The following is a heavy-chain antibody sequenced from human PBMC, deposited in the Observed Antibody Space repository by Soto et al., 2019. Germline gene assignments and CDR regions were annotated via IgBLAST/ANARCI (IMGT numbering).Heavy chain of an antibody. CDR2: VHSDGRDT. J-gene: IGHJ4*02. D-gene: IGHD1-1*01. CDR1: GFIFSDYW. CDR3: ARGGARNLDY. Sequence: EVQLVESGGGLVQPGGSLRLSCAASGFIFSDYWMHWVRQAPGKGLVWVSRVHSDGRDTTYADSVKGRFTISRDDAKNTLYLQMNSLRVEDTAVYYCARGGARNLDYWGQGTLVTVSS. V-gene: IGHV3-74*01.